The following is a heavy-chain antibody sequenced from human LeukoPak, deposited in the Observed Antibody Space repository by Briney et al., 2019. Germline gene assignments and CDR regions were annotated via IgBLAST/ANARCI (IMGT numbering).Heavy chain of an antibody. V-gene: IGHV1-8*03. CDR1: GYTFTSYD. J-gene: IGHJ3*02. CDR2: MNPNSGNT. D-gene: IGHD3-22*01. Sequence: ASVKVSCKASGYTFTSYDITWVRQATGQGLEWMGWMNPNSGNTGYAQKFQGRVTITRNTSISTAYMELSSLRSDDTAVYYCARDGHRRYHYDSSGREDAFDIWGQGTMVIVSS. CDR3: ARDGHRRYHYDSSGREDAFDI.